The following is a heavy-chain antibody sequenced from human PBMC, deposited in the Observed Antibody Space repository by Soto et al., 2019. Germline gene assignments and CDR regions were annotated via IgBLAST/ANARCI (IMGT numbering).Heavy chain of an antibody. Sequence: LRLSCSASGFTFSDYGMHWVRQAPGKGLEFVSAIISNGGTTYYADSVRGRFTISRDNSKNTLYLQMSSLRADDTAVYYCVKDRSLAVAVLYYFDYWGQGTLVTVSS. V-gene: IGHV3-64D*06. CDR1: GFTFSDYG. J-gene: IGHJ4*02. CDR3: VKDRSLAVAVLYYFDY. D-gene: IGHD6-19*01. CDR2: IISNGGTT.